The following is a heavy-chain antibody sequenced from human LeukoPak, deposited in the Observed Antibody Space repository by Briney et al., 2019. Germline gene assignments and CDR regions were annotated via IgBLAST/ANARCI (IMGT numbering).Heavy chain of an antibody. CDR1: GGTFSSYA. V-gene: IGHV1-69*04. CDR3: ARAPRGATYDY. CDR2: IIPILGIA. Sequence: SVKVSCKASGGTFSSYAISWVRQAPGQGLEWMGRIIPILGIANYAQKFQGRVTITADKSTSTAYMELSSLRSEDTAVYYCARAPRGATYDYWGQGTLVTVSS. D-gene: IGHD1-26*01. J-gene: IGHJ4*02.